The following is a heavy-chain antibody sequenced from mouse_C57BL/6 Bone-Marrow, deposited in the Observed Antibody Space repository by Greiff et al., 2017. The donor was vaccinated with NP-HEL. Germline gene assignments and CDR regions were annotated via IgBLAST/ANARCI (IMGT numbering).Heavy chain of an antibody. CDR2: ISYDGSN. CDR1: GYSITSGYY. V-gene: IGHV3-6*01. Sequence: VQLQQSGPGLVKPSQSLSLTCSVTGYSITSGYYWNWIRQFPGNKLEWMGYISYDGSNNYNPSLKNRISITRDTSKNQFFLQLNSVTTEDTATYYCATFYYYYAMDYWGQGTSVTVSS. J-gene: IGHJ4*01. CDR3: ATFYYYYAMDY. D-gene: IGHD1-1*01.